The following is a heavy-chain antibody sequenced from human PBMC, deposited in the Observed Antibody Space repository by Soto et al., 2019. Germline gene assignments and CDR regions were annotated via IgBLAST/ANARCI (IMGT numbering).Heavy chain of an antibody. CDR2: ITIRTGNV. D-gene: IGHD3-10*02. J-gene: IGHJ4*01. V-gene: IGHV3-48*02. Sequence: TGGSLIVSSGAAGFTLSSCIMTLVRQKQGKGLEWLAYITIRTGNVLYADSVRGRFTISADNAENSVILQMNSLRDEDSAVYFCVRDRDLYRDMFHADLWGQGTLVTVSS. CDR1: GFTLSSCI. CDR3: VRDRDLYRDMFHADL.